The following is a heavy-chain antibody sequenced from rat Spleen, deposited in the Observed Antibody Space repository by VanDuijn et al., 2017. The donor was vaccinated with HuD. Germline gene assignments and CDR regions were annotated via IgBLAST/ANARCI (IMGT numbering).Heavy chain of an antibody. CDR2: ISYGASSCHSST. D-gene: IGHD1-9*01. CDR1: GFTFSDYG. Sequence: EVQMVESGGGLVQPGRSLKLSCAASGFTFSDYGVAWVRQAPTKGLEWVATISYGASSCHSSTYYRDSVKGRFTISRDNAKSTLSLQMDSLRSEDTATYYCARRHYGYTDYFDYWGQGVMVTVSS. CDR3: ARRHYGYTDYFDY. V-gene: IGHV5-29*01. J-gene: IGHJ2*01.